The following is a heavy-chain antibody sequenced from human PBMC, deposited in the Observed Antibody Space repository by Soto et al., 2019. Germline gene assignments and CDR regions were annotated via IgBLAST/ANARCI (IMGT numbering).Heavy chain of an antibody. V-gene: IGHV1-24*01. J-gene: IGHJ4*02. CDR1: GYTLTELS. CDR2: FDPEDGET. D-gene: IGHD5-12*01. CDR3: ATASVATVLAF. Sequence: ASVKVSCKXSGYTLTELSMHWVRQAPGKGLEWMGGFDPEDGETIYAQKFQGRVTMTEDTSTDTAYMELSSRRSEDTAVYYCATASVATVLAFWRQGPLVTVSS.